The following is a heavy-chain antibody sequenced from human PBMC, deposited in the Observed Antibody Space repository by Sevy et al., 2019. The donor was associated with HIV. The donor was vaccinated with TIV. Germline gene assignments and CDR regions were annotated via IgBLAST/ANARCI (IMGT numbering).Heavy chain of an antibody. Sequence: GGSLRLSCAASGFTFSSYEMNWVRQTAGKGLEWVSSISSSGSLIHYADSVRGRFTISRDNAKNSVYLQMNRLRAEDTGIYYCTRDLPPSATTVAHFDYWGQGTLVTASS. CDR2: ISSSGSLI. CDR3: TRDLPPSATTVAHFDY. D-gene: IGHD4-17*01. V-gene: IGHV3-48*03. CDR1: GFTFSSYE. J-gene: IGHJ4*02.